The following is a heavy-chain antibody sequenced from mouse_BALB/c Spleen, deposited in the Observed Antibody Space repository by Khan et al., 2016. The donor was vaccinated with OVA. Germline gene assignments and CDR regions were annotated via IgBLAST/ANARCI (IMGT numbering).Heavy chain of an antibody. CDR2: IWGDGST. D-gene: IGHD2-13*01. V-gene: IGHV2-3*01. CDR3: AKWGDLYAMDY. Sequence: QVQLKESGPGLVAPSQSLSITCTVSGFSLTSYGVHWVRQPPGKGLEWLGVIWGDGSTNYRSALISRLSISKDNSKSQVFLKLHSLQTDDTGTYYCAKWGDLYAMDYWGQGTSVTVSS. J-gene: IGHJ4*01. CDR1: GFSLTSYG.